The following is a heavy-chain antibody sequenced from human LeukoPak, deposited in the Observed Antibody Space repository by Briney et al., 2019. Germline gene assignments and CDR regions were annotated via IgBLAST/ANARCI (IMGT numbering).Heavy chain of an antibody. J-gene: IGHJ4*02. Sequence: PGGSLRLSCAASGFTFSTYSMNWVRQAPGKGLEWVSYITSSSNIIEYEDSVKGRFTISRDNAKNSLYLQMNSLRGEDTAVYYCARVGYGSGWYFFDYWGQGTRVTVSS. V-gene: IGHV3-48*01. D-gene: IGHD6-19*01. CDR2: ITSSSNII. CDR1: GFTFSTYS. CDR3: ARVGYGSGWYFFDY.